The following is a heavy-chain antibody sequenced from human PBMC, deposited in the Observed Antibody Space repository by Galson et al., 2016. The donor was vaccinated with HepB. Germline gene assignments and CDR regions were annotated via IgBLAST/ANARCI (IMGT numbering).Heavy chain of an antibody. CDR2: VFHNGRT. CDR1: GGSISTDY. J-gene: IGHJ6*02. D-gene: IGHD3-10*01. Sequence: SETLSPTCTVAGGSISTDYWTWIRHAPGRGLGWLRFVFHNGRTDYNPPPKSHSPTSVTTSKKQFPLKVNSFTAAATAVYYCARDVGYYGPDNSASYYYIMDVWGQGTTVTVSS. V-gene: IGHV4-59*01. CDR3: ARDVGYYGPDNSASYYYIMDV.